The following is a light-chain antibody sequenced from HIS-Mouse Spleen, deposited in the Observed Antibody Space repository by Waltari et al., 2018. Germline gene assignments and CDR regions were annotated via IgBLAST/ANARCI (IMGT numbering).Light chain of an antibody. CDR2: DAS. CDR3: QQRSNWPPFT. Sequence: EIVLTQSPATLSLSTGERATLSCRASQSVSSYLASYQQKPGQAPRLLIYDASNRATGIPARFSGSGSGTDFTRTISSLEPEDFAVYYCQQRSNWPPFTFGPGTKVDIK. CDR1: QSVSSY. V-gene: IGKV3-11*01. J-gene: IGKJ3*01.